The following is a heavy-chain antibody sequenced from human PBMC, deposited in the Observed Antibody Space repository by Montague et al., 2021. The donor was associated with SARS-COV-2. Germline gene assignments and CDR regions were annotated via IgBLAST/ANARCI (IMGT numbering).Heavy chain of an antibody. Sequence: SETLSLTCTVSGASITSYYWSWIRQPAGKGLECIGLIYSSGSINYNPSLKTRITLSVDTSKNQLSLRLNSVTAADTAVYYCARDPWESYGLDVWGQGTTVTVSS. V-gene: IGHV4-4*07. J-gene: IGHJ6*02. CDR1: GASITSYY. CDR3: ARDPWESYGLDV. CDR2: IYSSGSI. D-gene: IGHD1-26*01.